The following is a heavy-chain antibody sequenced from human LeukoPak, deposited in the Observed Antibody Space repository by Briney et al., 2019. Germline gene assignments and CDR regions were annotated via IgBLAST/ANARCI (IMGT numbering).Heavy chain of an antibody. CDR3: ARSLGHHDY. Sequence: PSQTLSLTCAVSGGSISSGGYSWSWIRQPPGKGLEWIGYIYYSGSTYYNPSLKSRVTISLDTSKNQFSLKLNSVTAADTAVYYCARSLGHHDYWGQGTLVTVSS. CDR1: GGSISSGGYS. CDR2: IYYSGST. D-gene: IGHD7-27*01. V-gene: IGHV4-30-4*07. J-gene: IGHJ4*02.